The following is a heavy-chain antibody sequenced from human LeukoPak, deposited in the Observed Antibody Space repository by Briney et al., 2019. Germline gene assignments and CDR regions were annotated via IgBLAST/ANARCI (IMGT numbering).Heavy chain of an antibody. J-gene: IGHJ6*02. Sequence: PSQTLSLTCAVSGGSVGSGGYSWSWIRQPPGKGLEWIGYVYHSGSAYYNPSLKSRVTISVDKSKNQFSLKLNSMTAADTAIYYCAKVYGDYIMDVWGQGTTVTVSS. CDR3: AKVYGDYIMDV. V-gene: IGHV4-30-2*01. D-gene: IGHD4-17*01. CDR2: VYHSGSA. CDR1: GGSVGSGGYS.